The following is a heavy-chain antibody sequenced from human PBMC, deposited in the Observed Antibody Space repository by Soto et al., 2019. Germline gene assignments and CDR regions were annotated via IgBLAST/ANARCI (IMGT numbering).Heavy chain of an antibody. J-gene: IGHJ6*02. V-gene: IGHV4-4*02. Sequence: SETMSLTCAVSGDSISISNWWSWVRQPPGKGLEWIGETYHSGSTNYNPSLKSRVTISVDKSKNQFSLKLSSVTAADTAVYYCAREDGIFGVVEYYYYYGMDVWGQGTTVTVSS. D-gene: IGHD3-3*01. CDR3: AREDGIFGVVEYYYYYGMDV. CDR1: GDSISISNW. CDR2: TYHSGST.